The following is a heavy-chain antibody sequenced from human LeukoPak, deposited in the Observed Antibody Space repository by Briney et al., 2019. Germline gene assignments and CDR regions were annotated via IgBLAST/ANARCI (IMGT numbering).Heavy chain of an antibody. CDR3: ARVQVVAPFGMDV. V-gene: IGHV1-8*02. D-gene: IGHD3-22*01. CDR2: MNPNSGNT. J-gene: IGHJ6*02. Sequence: ASVKVSCKASGGTFSSYAISWVRQATGQGLEWMGWMNPNSGNTGYAQKFQGRVTMTRNTSISTAYMELSSLRSEDTAVYYCARVQVVAPFGMDVWGQGTTVTVSS. CDR1: GGTFSSYA.